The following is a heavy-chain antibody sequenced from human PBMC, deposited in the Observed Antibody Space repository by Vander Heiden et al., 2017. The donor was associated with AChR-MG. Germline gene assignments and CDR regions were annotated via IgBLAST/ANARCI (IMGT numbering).Heavy chain of an antibody. D-gene: IGHD6-19*01. CDR3: ARLFSSAWYWGF. CDR2: IKQDGSEK. J-gene: IGHJ4*02. V-gene: IGHV3-7*01. CDR1: GFTCSNYW. Sequence: EVQLVESGGGLVQPGGSLRLSCPASGFTCSNYWMTWVRQAPGKGLEWVANIKQDGSEKYYVDSVKGRFTISKDNAKNSLYLQMNSLRGEDTAVYYCARLFSSAWYWGFWGQGTLVIVSS.